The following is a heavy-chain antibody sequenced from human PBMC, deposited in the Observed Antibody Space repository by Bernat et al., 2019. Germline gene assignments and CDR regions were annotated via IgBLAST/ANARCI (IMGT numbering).Heavy chain of an antibody. J-gene: IGHJ4*02. CDR3: ARHGLAAAGGKYYFDY. D-gene: IGHD6-13*01. V-gene: IGHV3-66*04. CDR1: GFTISTNS. CDR2: IAPDGDT. Sequence: EGQLVESGGGLVQPGGSLRLSCAASGFTISTNSSSGVRQAPGKGRDWVSFIAPDGDTHHADSVKGRFTISRDSSENTLYLQMNGLRVEDTAVYYCARHGLAAAGGKYYFDYWGQGTLLSVSS.